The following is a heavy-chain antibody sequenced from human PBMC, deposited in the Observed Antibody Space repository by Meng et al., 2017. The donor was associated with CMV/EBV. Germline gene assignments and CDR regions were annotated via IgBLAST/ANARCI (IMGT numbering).Heavy chain of an antibody. CDR3: ARGPEGDYGDYGGVVY. J-gene: IGHJ4*02. CDR1: GGSSSSYY. Sequence: PLHHSGPVPLTPPDARSISSSVSGGSSSSYYWCRIRQPAGNGLEWIRRNYTNGSTNYNPFLQSRVTMSVDTSKNQFSLNLSSVASAETGVDYCARGPEGDYGDYGGVVYWGQGTLVTVSS. V-gene: IGHV4-4*07. D-gene: IGHD4-17*01. CDR2: NYTNGST.